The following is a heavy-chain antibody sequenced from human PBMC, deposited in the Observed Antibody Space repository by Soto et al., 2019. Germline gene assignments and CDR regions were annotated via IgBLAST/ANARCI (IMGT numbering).Heavy chain of an antibody. CDR2: INSDGSST. CDR3: ARDRWGGGRDMDV. D-gene: IGHD3-10*01. V-gene: IGHV3-74*01. J-gene: IGHJ6*02. CDR1: GFTVRTYW. Sequence: GGSLRLSCAASGFTVRTYWIHWVRQAPGKGLVWVSRINSDGSSTNYADSVKGRFTISRDNAKNTLFLQMNSLRAEDTAVYYCARDRWGGGRDMDVWGQGTTVTVSS.